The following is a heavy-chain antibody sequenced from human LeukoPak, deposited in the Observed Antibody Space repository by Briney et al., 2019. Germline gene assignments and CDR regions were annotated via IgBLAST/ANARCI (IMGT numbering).Heavy chain of an antibody. Sequence: AXSGFTFSDYXXXWIRQAPGKGXEWXSYISSSGSTIYYADSVKGRFTISRDNAKNSLYLQMNSLRAEDTAVYYCAREYYYDSSGYFDYWGQGTLVTVSS. V-gene: IGHV3-11*01. CDR1: GFTFSDYX. CDR3: AREYYYDSSGYFDY. CDR2: ISSSGSTI. J-gene: IGHJ4*02. D-gene: IGHD3-22*01.